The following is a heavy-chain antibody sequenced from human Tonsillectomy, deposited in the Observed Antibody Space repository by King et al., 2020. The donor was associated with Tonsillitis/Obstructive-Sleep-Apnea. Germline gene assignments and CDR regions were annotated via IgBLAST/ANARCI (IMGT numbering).Heavy chain of an antibody. CDR1: GGTFSSYA. Sequence: VQLVESGAEVKKPGSSVKVSCTASGGTFSSYAISWVRQAPGHGLEWMGGIIPIFGTANYAQKFQGRVTITADESTSTAYMELSSLRSEDTAVYYCARDPIAVAGYFDYWGQGTLVTVSS. CDR3: ARDPIAVAGYFDY. J-gene: IGHJ4*02. V-gene: IGHV1-69*01. CDR2: IIPIFGTA. D-gene: IGHD6-19*01.